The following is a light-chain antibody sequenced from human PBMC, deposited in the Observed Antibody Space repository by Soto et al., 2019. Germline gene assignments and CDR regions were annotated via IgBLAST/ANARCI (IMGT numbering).Light chain of an antibody. CDR1: TGAVTSDFH. CDR3: LLYFGGAYV. J-gene: IGLJ1*01. CDR2: TTS. V-gene: IGLV7-43*01. Sequence: QTVVTQEPSLTVSPGGTVTLTCASSTGAVTSDFHPNWFQQKPGQAPRALIYTTSKRHSWTPARFSGSLLGGKAALTLSGVQPEDEAGYYCLLYFGGAYVFGTGTKLTVL.